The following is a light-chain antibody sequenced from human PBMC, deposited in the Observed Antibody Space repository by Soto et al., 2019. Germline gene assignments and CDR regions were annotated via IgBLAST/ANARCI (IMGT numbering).Light chain of an antibody. CDR2: AAS. V-gene: IGKV1-12*01. Sequence: DIQMTQSPSFVSASVGDRVTITCRASQAVSTWLAWYQQKPGDAPKLLIYAASTLQSGVPSRFSGSESGTDFTLTIRSLQPEDFATYYCQQANSFPRTFGGGTKVDIK. CDR1: QAVSTW. J-gene: IGKJ4*01. CDR3: QQANSFPRT.